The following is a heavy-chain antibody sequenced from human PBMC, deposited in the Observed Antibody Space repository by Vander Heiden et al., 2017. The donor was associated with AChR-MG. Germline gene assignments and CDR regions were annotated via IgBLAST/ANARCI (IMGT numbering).Heavy chain of an antibody. CDR1: GFTFSRHG. CDR3: AKARGSGYLNYYYGMDV. D-gene: IGHD5-12*01. CDR2: ITYDGSNK. Sequence: QVQPVESGGGVVQPGRSLRPSCAAPGFTFSRHGRHWVRQAPGKGLGWVAVITYDGSNKYYADSVKGRFTISRDNSKNTLYLQMNSLRAEDTAVYYCAKARGSGYLNYYYGMDVWGQGTTVTVSS. J-gene: IGHJ6*02. V-gene: IGHV3-30*18.